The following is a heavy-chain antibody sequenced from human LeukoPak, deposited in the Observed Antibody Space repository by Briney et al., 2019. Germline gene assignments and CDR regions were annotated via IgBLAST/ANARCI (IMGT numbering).Heavy chain of an antibody. J-gene: IGHJ4*02. CDR1: GGSISSGSYY. Sequence: SETLSLTCTVSGGSISSGSYYWSWIRQPAGKGLEWIGRIYTSGSTNYNPSLKSRVTISVDTSKNQFSLKLSSVTAADTAVYYCARTYYGSGSYRGLTDYWGQGTLVTVSS. CDR3: ARTYYGSGSYRGLTDY. D-gene: IGHD3-10*01. CDR2: IYTSGST. V-gene: IGHV4-61*02.